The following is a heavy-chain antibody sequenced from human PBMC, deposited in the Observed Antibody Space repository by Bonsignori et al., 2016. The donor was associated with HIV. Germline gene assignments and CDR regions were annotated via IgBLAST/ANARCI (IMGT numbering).Heavy chain of an antibody. V-gene: IGHV4-34*01. Sequence: RQAPGKGLEWIGEINHSGSTNYNPSLKSRVTISVDTSKNQFSLKLSSVTAADTAVYYCARGRKGIVGATPDYFDYWGQGTLVTVSS. CDR3: ARGRKGIVGATPDYFDY. D-gene: IGHD1-26*01. CDR2: INHSGST. J-gene: IGHJ4*02.